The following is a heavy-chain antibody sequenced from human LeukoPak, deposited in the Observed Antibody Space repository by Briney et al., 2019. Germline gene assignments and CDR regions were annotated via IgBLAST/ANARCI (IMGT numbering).Heavy chain of an antibody. CDR3: VRSGSYGRQSWDYFEY. D-gene: IGHD3-10*01. Sequence: GGSLRLSCAASGFTFSSYAMHWVRQAPGKGLEWVAVISYDGSNKYYADSVKGRFTISRDNSKNTLYLQMNSLRAEDTAVYYCVRSGSYGRQSWDYFEYWGQGTLVTVSS. V-gene: IGHV3-30*04. CDR2: ISYDGSNK. J-gene: IGHJ4*02. CDR1: GFTFSSYA.